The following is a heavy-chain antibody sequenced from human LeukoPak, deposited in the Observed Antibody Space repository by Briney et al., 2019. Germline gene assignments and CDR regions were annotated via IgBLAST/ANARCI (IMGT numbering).Heavy chain of an antibody. V-gene: IGHV4-34*01. CDR1: GVSFSGCY. CDR2: INHSGST. CDR3: ARGLRRYCSSTSCPYYFDY. D-gene: IGHD2-2*01. J-gene: IGHJ4*02. Sequence: PSETLSLTCAVYGVSFSGCYCSWIRHPPPKGLDLIGNINHSGSTNYNPSLKIRVTISVDTSKTQFSLKLSSVTAADTAVYYCARGLRRYCSSTSCPYYFDYWGQGTLVTVSS.